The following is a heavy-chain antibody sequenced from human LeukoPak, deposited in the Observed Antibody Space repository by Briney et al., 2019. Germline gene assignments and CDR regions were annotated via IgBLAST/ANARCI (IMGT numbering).Heavy chain of an antibody. D-gene: IGHD2-21*02. Sequence: SETLSLTCAVYGGSFSGYYWSWIRQPPGKGLEWIGEINHSGSTNYNPSLKSRVTISVDTSKNQFSLELSSVTAADTAVYYCARGETCGGDCYAPNLWGQGTLVTVSS. V-gene: IGHV4-34*01. CDR1: GGSFSGYY. CDR3: ARGETCGGDCYAPNL. CDR2: INHSGST. J-gene: IGHJ5*02.